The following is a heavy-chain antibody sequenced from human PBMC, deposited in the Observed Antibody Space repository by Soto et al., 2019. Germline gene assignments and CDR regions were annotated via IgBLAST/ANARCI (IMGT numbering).Heavy chain of an antibody. J-gene: IGHJ6*02. CDR2: FGAENGNA. CDR3: ARGAFCGGAPGCRDMDV. CDR1: GHTLTEFS. D-gene: IGHD2-21*01. Sequence: ASVEISCKTCGHTLTEFSIDWVRQAPGKGLEWMGGFGAENGNAIYAQRLQGRVTVTTDTSTSTAYMELSSLRSDDTAVYYCARGAFCGGAPGCRDMDVWGQGTTVTVSS. V-gene: IGHV1-24*01.